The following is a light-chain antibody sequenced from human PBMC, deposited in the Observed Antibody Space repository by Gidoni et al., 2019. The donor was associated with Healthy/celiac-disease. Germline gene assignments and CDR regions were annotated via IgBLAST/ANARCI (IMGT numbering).Light chain of an antibody. Sequence: DIQMTQSPSSVSASVGDSVTITCRASQGISSWLAWYQQKPGKAPKLLIYAASSLQRGIPSRFSASGYGTDFTLTISSLQPADFSTYYCQQANSFLFTFXPXTKVDIK. V-gene: IGKV1-12*02. CDR2: AAS. CDR1: QGISSW. J-gene: IGKJ3*01. CDR3: QQANSFLFT.